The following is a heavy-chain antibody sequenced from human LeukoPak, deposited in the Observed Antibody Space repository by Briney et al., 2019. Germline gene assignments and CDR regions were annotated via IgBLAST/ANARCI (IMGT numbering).Heavy chain of an antibody. CDR2: IYYSGST. V-gene: IGHV4-59*01. J-gene: IGHJ4*02. CDR3: ARDKGKGFDY. CDR1: GFTFSSYA. Sequence: GSLRLSCAASGFTFSSYAMSWVRQAPGKGLEWIGYIYYSGSTNYNPSLKSRVTISVDTSKNQFSLKLSSVTAADTAVYYCARDKGKGFDYWGQGTLVTVSS. D-gene: IGHD4-23*01.